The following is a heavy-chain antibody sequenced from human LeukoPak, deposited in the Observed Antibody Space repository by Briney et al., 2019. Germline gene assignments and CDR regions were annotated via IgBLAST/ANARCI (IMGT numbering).Heavy chain of an antibody. J-gene: IGHJ5*02. D-gene: IGHD3-16*01. CDR1: GFIFSNYA. CDR3: ARDRLYHPQGWFDP. CDR2: MSNDGSIK. V-gene: IGHV3-30*03. Sequence: GGSLRLSCAASGFIFSNYAMHWVRQAPGKGLEWVAVMSNDGSIKDYADSVKGRFTISRDNSEKMLYLQMNSLRPEDTAVYYCARDRLYHPQGWFDPWGQGTLVTVSS.